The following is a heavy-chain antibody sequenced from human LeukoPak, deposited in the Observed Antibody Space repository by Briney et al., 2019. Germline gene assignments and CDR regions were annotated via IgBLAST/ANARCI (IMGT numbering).Heavy chain of an antibody. J-gene: IGHJ4*02. V-gene: IGHV4-4*07. CDR3: ASFSSSGRNFDY. CDR1: GGSISSYY. D-gene: IGHD6-19*01. CDR2: IYTSGST. Sequence: PSETLSLTCTVSGGSISSYYWSWIRQPAGKGLEWIGRIYTSGSTNYNPSLKSRDTMSVDTSKNQFSLKLSSVTAADTAVYYCASFSSSGRNFDYWGQGTLVTVSS.